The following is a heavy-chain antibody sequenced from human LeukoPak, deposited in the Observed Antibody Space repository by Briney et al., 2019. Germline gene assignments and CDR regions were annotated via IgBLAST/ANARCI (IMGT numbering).Heavy chain of an antibody. V-gene: IGHV4-39*01. Sequence: PSETLSLTCTVSGGSISSSSYYWGWIRQPPGKGLEWIGSMYYSGSTYYNPSLKSRVTISVHTSKNQFSLKLSSVTAADTAVYYCAGHRYCSSTSCLDYWGQGTLVTVSS. CDR2: MYYSGST. D-gene: IGHD2-2*01. J-gene: IGHJ4*02. CDR1: GGSISSSSYY. CDR3: AGHRYCSSTSCLDY.